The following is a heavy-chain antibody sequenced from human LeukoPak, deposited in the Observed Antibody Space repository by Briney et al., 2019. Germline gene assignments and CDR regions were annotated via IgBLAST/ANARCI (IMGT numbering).Heavy chain of an antibody. CDR1: GGTFSIYA. Sequence: GASVKVSCKASGGTFSIYAISWVRQAPGQGLEWMGGIIPIFGTANYAQKFQGRVTITADESTSTAYMELSSLRSEDTAVYYCAREMHYSNYDWFDPWGQGTLVTVSS. V-gene: IGHV1-69*01. CDR2: IIPIFGTA. J-gene: IGHJ5*02. D-gene: IGHD4-11*01. CDR3: AREMHYSNYDWFDP.